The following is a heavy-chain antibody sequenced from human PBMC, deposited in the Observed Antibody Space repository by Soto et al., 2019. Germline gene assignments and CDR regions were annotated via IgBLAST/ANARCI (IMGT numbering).Heavy chain of an antibody. CDR2: INPNGGVT. J-gene: IGHJ6*03. D-gene: IGHD5-12*01. V-gene: IGHV1-2*04. CDR3: ARESGGATATLDYYYFYMDV. Sequence: QVQLVQSGAEVKKPGASVTVSCRSSGDTFNDYYIHWVRQAPGQGLEWMGWINPNGGVTKYAQKFQRSVTMTRETSIRTVYMQLRRLRSDDTAVYYCARESGGATATLDYYYFYMDVWGTGTTVTVSS. CDR1: GDTFNDYY.